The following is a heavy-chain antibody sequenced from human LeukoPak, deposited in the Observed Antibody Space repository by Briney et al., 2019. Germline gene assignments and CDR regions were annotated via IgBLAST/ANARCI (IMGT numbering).Heavy chain of an antibody. CDR1: GYTFTSYY. J-gene: IGHJ3*02. CDR3: ARCRLSGYDAFDI. Sequence: ASVKVSCKASGYTFTSYYMHWVRQAPGQGREWMGILNLSGGSTSYAQKFQGRVTMTRDTSTNTVYMDLSSLRSEDTAVYYCARCRLSGYDAFDIWGQGTMVTVSS. D-gene: IGHD1-1*01. V-gene: IGHV1-46*01. CDR2: LNLSGGST.